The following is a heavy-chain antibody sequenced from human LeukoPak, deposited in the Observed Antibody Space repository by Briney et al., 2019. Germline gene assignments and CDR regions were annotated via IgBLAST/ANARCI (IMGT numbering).Heavy chain of an antibody. D-gene: IGHD2-2*01. Sequence: GGSLRLSCAASGFTFSSYAMHWVRQAPGKGLEWVAVISYDGSNKYYADSVKGRFTISRDNSKNTLYLQMNSLRAEDTAVYYCARDIGIVVVPAATGWFDPWGQGTLVTASS. CDR2: ISYDGSNK. CDR1: GFTFSSYA. V-gene: IGHV3-30-3*01. CDR3: ARDIGIVVVPAATGWFDP. J-gene: IGHJ5*02.